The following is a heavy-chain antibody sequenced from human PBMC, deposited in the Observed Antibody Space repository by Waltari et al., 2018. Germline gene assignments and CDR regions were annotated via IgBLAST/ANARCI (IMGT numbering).Heavy chain of an antibody. CDR3: ANNPYCVTGHCLREFDY. J-gene: IGHJ4*02. CDR1: GITFTNYA. Sequence: EVQLLESGGDLVQPGGSLRLSCAASGITFTNYAINWVRLAPGTGLGWFSAISVSDCTYSADSVQGRFTISRDTSTNTLFLLMNSLRPEDTAVYYCANNPYCVTGHCLREFDYWGQGTLVTVSS. CDR2: ISVSDCT. V-gene: IGHV3-23*01. D-gene: IGHD2-21*02.